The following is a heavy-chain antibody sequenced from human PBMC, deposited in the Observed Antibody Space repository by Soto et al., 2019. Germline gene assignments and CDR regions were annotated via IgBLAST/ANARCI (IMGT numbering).Heavy chain of an antibody. D-gene: IGHD2-8*01. J-gene: IGHJ3*02. CDR2: IYYRGST. Sequence: SETMAITGPVSGSSITTGAYYWSWFRQPPGHPLEWIGYIYYRGSTYYNPSLKSRVTISVDTSKNQFSLKLSSVTAADTAVYYCASPYWTKGVCYTSYAFDIWGQGTIVTAS. V-gene: IGHV4-30-4*01. CDR1: GSSITTGAYY. CDR3: ASPYWTKGVCYTSYAFDI.